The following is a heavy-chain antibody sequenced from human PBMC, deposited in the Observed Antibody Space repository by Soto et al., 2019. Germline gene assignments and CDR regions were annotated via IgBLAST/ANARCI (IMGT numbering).Heavy chain of an antibody. CDR2: IIPIFGTA. D-gene: IGHD3-22*01. Sequence: SVKVSCKASGGTFSSYAISWVRQAPGQGLEWMGGIIPIFGTANYAQKFQGRVTITADKSTSTAYMELSSLRSEDTAVYYCARGRSDSSGYYPIFDYWGQGTLVTVSS. J-gene: IGHJ4*02. CDR1: GGTFSSYA. V-gene: IGHV1-69*06. CDR3: ARGRSDSSGYYPIFDY.